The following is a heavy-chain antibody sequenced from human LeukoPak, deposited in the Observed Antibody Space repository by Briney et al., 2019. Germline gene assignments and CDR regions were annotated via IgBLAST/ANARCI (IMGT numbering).Heavy chain of an antibody. D-gene: IGHD6-19*01. Sequence: SETLSLTCTVSGGSISSYYWSWIRKPPGKGLEWIGYIYYSGSTNYNPSLKIRVTISVDTSKNQFSLKLSSVTAADTAVYYCARGKGYSSGRGAFDIWGQGTMVTVSS. V-gene: IGHV4-59*01. CDR1: GGSISSYY. CDR2: IYYSGST. J-gene: IGHJ3*02. CDR3: ARGKGYSSGRGAFDI.